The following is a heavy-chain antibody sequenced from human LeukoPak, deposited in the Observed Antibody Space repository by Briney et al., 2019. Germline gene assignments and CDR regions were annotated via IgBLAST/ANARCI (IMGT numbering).Heavy chain of an antibody. CDR2: IYYSGST. CDR3: AREHIVVVPTAYYFDY. J-gene: IGHJ4*02. V-gene: IGHV4-30-4*01. D-gene: IGHD2-2*01. Sequence: PSQTLSLTCTVSGGSISSGDSYWSWIRQPPGKGPEWIGYIYYSGSTYYNPSLKSRVTISVDTSKNQFSLKLSSVTAADTAVYYCAREHIVVVPTAYYFDYWGQGTLVTVSS. CDR1: GGSISSGDSY.